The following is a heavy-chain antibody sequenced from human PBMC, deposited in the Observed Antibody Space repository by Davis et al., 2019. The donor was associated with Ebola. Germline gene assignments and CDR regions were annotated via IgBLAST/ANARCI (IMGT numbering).Heavy chain of an antibody. J-gene: IGHJ1*01. CDR2: ISSDGTET. CDR1: GFTFSRFT. Sequence: GESLKISCATSGFTFSRFTMHRVRQAPGKGLEWLAVISSDGTETNYTDSVKGRFTVSRDNSKNTMYLEVKSLRVDDTAVYYCATAPLWGQGTLVTVSS. V-gene: IGHV3-30*04. CDR3: ATAPL.